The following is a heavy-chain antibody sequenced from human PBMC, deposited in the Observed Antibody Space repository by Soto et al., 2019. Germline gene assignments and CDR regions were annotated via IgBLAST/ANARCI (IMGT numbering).Heavy chain of an antibody. Sequence: EVQLLESGGGLVQPGGSLRLSCAASGLTFRTYGMAWVRQAPGKGLEWVSAISADGGTTSYADSVRGRFTISRDISKNTLYLQMNSLRAEDTAVYYCAKLEVRFGNAKDVWGQGTTVTVSS. CDR3: AKLEVRFGNAKDV. J-gene: IGHJ6*02. CDR2: ISADGGTT. V-gene: IGHV3-23*01. D-gene: IGHD3-22*01. CDR1: GLTFRTYG.